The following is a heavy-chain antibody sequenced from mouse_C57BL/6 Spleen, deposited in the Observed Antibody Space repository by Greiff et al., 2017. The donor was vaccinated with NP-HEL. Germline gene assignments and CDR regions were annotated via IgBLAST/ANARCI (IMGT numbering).Heavy chain of an antibody. CDR1: GYTFTSYW. CDR3: ARAGRRYWYFDV. Sequence: QVQLQQPGAELVKPGASVKLSCKASGYTFTSYWMQWVKQRPGQGLEWIGEIDPSDSYTNYNQKFKGKATLTVDTSSSTAYMQLSSLTSEDSAVYYCARAGRRYWYFDVWGTGTTVTVSS. D-gene: IGHD3-3*01. V-gene: IGHV1-50*01. J-gene: IGHJ1*03. CDR2: IDPSDSYT.